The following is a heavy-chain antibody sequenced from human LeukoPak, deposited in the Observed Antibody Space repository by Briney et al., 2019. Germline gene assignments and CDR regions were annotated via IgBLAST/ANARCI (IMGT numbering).Heavy chain of an antibody. J-gene: IGHJ4*02. Sequence: ASVKVSCKASGYTFTGYYMHWVRQAPGQGLEWMGWISAYNGNTNYAQKLQGRVTMTTDTSTSTAYMELRSLRSDDTAVYYCAREPGYYDSSGYSHYFDYWGQGTLVTVSS. CDR3: AREPGYYDSSGYSHYFDY. D-gene: IGHD3-22*01. CDR2: ISAYNGNT. CDR1: GYTFTGYY. V-gene: IGHV1-18*04.